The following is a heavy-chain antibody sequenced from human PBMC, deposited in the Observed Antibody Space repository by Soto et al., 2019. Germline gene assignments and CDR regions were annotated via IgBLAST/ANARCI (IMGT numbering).Heavy chain of an antibody. V-gene: IGHV4-31*03. D-gene: IGHD2-15*01. CDR3: ARDGGATPQSYNWFDP. CDR1: GGPISSGGYY. J-gene: IGHJ5*02. Sequence: QVQLQESGPGLVKPSQTLSLTCTVSGGPISSGGYYWSWIRQHPGKGLEWIGYIYYSGSTYYNPSLKSRVTISVDTSKNQFSLKLSSVTAADTAVYYCARDGGATPQSYNWFDPWGQGTLVTVSS. CDR2: IYYSGST.